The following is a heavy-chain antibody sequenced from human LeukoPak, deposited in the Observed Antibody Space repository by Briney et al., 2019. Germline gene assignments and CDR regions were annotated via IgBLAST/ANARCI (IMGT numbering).Heavy chain of an antibody. V-gene: IGHV1-46*01. CDR1: GYTFTNVF. CDR3: ASETTAVAGPPSFDY. Sequence: ASVKVSCKASGYTFTNVFAHWVRQAPGQGLEWMGIVNPTSGSTTYAQTFQGRVTVTRDMSTSTFYMELSSLRSDDTAIYYCASETTAVAGPPSFDYWGQGTLVTVSS. D-gene: IGHD6-19*01. CDR2: VNPTSGST. J-gene: IGHJ4*02.